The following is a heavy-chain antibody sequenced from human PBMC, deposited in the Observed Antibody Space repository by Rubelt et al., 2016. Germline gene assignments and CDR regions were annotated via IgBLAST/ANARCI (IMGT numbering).Heavy chain of an antibody. Sequence: VQPGRSLRLSCAASGFTFSSYGMHWVRQAPGKGLEWVAVIWYDGSNKYYADSVKGRFTISRDNSKNTLYLQMNSLRAEDTAVYYCARDHCSSTSCYAWDYYYGMDVWGQGTTVTVSS. CDR1: GFTFSSYG. CDR3: ARDHCSSTSCYAWDYYYGMDV. D-gene: IGHD2-2*01. J-gene: IGHJ6*02. CDR2: IWYDGSNK. V-gene: IGHV3-33*01.